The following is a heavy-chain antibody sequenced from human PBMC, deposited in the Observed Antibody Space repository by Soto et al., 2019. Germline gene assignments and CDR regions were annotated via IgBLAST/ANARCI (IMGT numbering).Heavy chain of an antibody. Sequence: EVQLLESGGGLVQPGGSLRLSCAVSGLTFSYFAMSWVRQAPGKGLEWVSAISGSGGITYYADSVKGRFTISRDNSKNTLCLQMNSLRAEDTAVYYCALLGRSGSGRPYYYGMDVWGQGTTVTVSS. J-gene: IGHJ6*02. V-gene: IGHV3-23*01. CDR2: ISGSGGIT. CDR3: ALLGRSGSGRPYYYGMDV. D-gene: IGHD3-10*01. CDR1: GLTFSYFA.